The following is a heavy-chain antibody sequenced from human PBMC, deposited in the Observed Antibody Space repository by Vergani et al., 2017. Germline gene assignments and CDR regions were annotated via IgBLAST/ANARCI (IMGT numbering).Heavy chain of an antibody. V-gene: IGHV4-30-2*05. D-gene: IGHD3-22*01. CDR1: GDSISRDTYS. J-gene: IGHJ4*02. CDR2: VYYSGNS. Sequence: QLQLQESGSGLVKPSQTLSLTCAVSGDSISRDTYSWNWLRQPPGKPLEWIGSVYYSGNSYYNPSLRRRINMSVDTSKNQFSLKLNSVTAADTAMYYCARMGGYDEGDAFRIGYFDSWGPGILVTVSS. CDR3: ARMGGYDEGDAFRIGYFDS.